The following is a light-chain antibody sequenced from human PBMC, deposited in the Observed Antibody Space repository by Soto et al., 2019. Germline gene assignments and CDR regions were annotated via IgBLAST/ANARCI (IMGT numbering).Light chain of an antibody. CDR2: DTS. V-gene: IGKV3-20*01. J-gene: IGKJ5*01. CDR3: QQYGTSEII. CDR1: QSVSSN. Sequence: EIVMTQSPATLSVSPGERATLSCRASQSVSSNLAWYQQKPGQAPRLLIYDTSSRVTGIPDRFSGSGSGTDFTLTISRLEPEDFAVFYCQQYGTSEIIFCQGTLLEIK.